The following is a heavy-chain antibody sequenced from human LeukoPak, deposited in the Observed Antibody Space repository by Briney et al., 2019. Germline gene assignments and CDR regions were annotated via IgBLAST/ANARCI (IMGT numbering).Heavy chain of an antibody. D-gene: IGHD2-15*01. CDR3: ARDGVICSGGSCYSNWFDP. CDR2: ISYDGSNK. CDR1: GFTFSCYA. Sequence: GGSLRLSCAASGFTFSCYAMHWVRQAPGKGLEWVAVISYDGSNKYYADSVKGRFTISRDNSKNTLYLQMNSLRAEDTAVYYCARDGVICSGGSCYSNWFDPWGQGTLVTVSS. J-gene: IGHJ5*02. V-gene: IGHV3-30*04.